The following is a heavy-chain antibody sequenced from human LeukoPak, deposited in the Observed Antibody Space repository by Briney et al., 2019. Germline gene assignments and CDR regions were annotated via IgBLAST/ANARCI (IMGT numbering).Heavy chain of an antibody. CDR2: ITGSGGST. CDR1: GFTFSSYA. J-gene: IGHJ4*02. Sequence: PGGSLRLSCAASGFTFSSYAMSWVRQAPGKWLEWVSAITGSGGSTYYADSVKGRFTISRDNSKNTLYLQMNSLRAEDTPVYYCAREIIVVVPAALRGTFDYWGQGTLVTVPS. D-gene: IGHD2-2*01. CDR3: AREIIVVVPAALRGTFDY. V-gene: IGHV3-23*01.